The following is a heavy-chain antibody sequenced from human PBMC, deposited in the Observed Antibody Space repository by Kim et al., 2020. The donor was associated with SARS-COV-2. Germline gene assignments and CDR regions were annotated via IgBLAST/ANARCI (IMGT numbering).Heavy chain of an antibody. Sequence: SETLSLTCTVSGGSISSSSYYWGWIRQPPGKGLEWIGSIYYSGSTYYNPSLKSRVTISVDTSKNQFSLKLSSVTAADTAVYYCARAPVVVITFDYWGQGTLVTVSS. J-gene: IGHJ4*02. V-gene: IGHV4-39*01. CDR3: ARAPVVVITFDY. CDR2: IYYSGST. D-gene: IGHD3-22*01. CDR1: GGSISSSSYY.